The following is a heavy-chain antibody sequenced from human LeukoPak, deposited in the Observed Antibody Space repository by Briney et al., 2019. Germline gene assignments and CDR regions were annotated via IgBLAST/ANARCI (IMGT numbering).Heavy chain of an antibody. CDR3: AAGTAADF. D-gene: IGHD6-13*01. CDR2: ISSSSSYT. J-gene: IGHJ4*02. Sequence: GGSLRLSCVVSGIPFSDYYMNWIRQAPGKGLEWISYISSSSSYTDYADSVKGRFTISRDNAKSALYLQVNSLRLEDTAVYYCAAGTAADFWGQGTLVTVSS. V-gene: IGHV3-11*03. CDR1: GIPFSDYY.